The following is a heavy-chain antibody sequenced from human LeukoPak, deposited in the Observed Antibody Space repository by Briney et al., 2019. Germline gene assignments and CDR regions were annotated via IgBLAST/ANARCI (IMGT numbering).Heavy chain of an antibody. CDR2: ISAYNGNT. CDR1: GYTFTSYG. CDR3: ARVSGSYSRYFDY. Sequence: ASVKVSCKASGYTFTSYGISWVRQAPGQGPEWMGWISAYNGNTNYAQKLQGRVTMTTDTSTSTAHMELRSLRSDDTAVYYCARVSGSYSRYFDYWGQGTLVTVSS. J-gene: IGHJ4*02. D-gene: IGHD1-26*01. V-gene: IGHV1-18*01.